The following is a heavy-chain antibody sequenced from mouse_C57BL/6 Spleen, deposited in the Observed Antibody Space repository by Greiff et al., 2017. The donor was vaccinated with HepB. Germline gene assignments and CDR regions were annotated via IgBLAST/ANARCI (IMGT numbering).Heavy chain of an antibody. D-gene: IGHD1-1*01. CDR1: GFNIKDDY. CDR2: IDPENGDT. V-gene: IGHV14-4*01. CDR3: TTGYGSSPAWFAY. Sequence: EVQLQESGAELVRPGASVKLSCTASGFNIKDDYMHWVKQRPEQGLEWIGWIDPENGDTEYASKFQGKATITADTSSNTAYLQLSRLTSEDTAVYYCTTGYGSSPAWFAYWGKGTLVTVSA. J-gene: IGHJ3*01.